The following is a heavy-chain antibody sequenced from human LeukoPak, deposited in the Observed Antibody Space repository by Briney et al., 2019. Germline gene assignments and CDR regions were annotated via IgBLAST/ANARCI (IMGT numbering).Heavy chain of an antibody. CDR2: ISSNGGST. V-gene: IGHV3-64*01. D-gene: IGHD3-10*01. J-gene: IGHJ4*02. CDR1: IPFRNLC. CDR3: ARDRLWFGVSDY. Sequence: GSLKLLCGSSGIPFRNLCYALGRPAPGEGLGFFSAISSNGGSTYYANSVKGRFTISRDNSKNTLYLQMGSLRAEDMAVYYCARDRLWFGVSDYWGQGTLVTVSS.